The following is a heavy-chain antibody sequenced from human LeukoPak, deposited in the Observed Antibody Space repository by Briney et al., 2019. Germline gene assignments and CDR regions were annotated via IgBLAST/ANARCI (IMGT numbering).Heavy chain of an antibody. CDR1: GFTFSSYA. V-gene: IGHV3-23*01. Sequence: GGSLRLSCAASGFTFSSYAMSWVRQAPGKGLEWVSAISGSGGSTYYADSVKGRFTTSRDNAKNSLYLQMNSLRAEDTAVYYCASDWDSVRSRSHFDFWGQGTLVTVSS. D-gene: IGHD5/OR15-5a*01. CDR2: ISGSGGST. J-gene: IGHJ4*02. CDR3: ASDWDSVRSRSHFDF.